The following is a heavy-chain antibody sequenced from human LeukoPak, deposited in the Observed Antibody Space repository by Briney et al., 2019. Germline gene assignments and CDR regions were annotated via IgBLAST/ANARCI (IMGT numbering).Heavy chain of an antibody. J-gene: IGHJ4*02. CDR1: GFTVSSNY. V-gene: IGHV3-66*01. CDR3: TKGRTTTVRFLIDF. CDR2: IYSGGST. D-gene: IGHD4-17*01. Sequence: PGGSLRLSCAASGFTVSSNYMSWVRQAPGKGLEWVSVIYSGGSTYYADSVKGRFTISRDNSKNTLFLQMNSLRAEDTAIYYCTKGRTTTVRFLIDFWGQGTLVTVSS.